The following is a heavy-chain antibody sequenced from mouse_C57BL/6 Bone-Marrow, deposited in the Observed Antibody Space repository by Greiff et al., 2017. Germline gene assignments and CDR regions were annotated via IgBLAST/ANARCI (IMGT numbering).Heavy chain of an antibody. D-gene: IGHD1-1*01. CDR2: FYPGRGSI. CDR3: ARHEASYYYGSSPYFDD. V-gene: IGHV1-62-2*01. J-gene: IGHJ2*01. CDR1: GYTFTEYS. Sequence: QVQLQQSGAELVKPGASVKLSCKASGYTFTEYSIHWVKQRSGQGLAWIGWFYPGRGSIKYNEKFKDKDTLIADKSSSTVYMGLSRLTSEDSAVYCCARHEASYYYGSSPYFDDWGQGATLTVSS.